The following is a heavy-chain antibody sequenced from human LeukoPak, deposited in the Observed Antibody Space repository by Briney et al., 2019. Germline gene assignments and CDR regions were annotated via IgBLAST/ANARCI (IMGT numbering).Heavy chain of an antibody. J-gene: IGHJ4*02. CDR3: TTAWTTVTTRADY. V-gene: IGHV3-15*01. D-gene: IGHD4-17*01. CDR2: IKSKTDGGTT. Sequence: GGSLRLSCAASGFTFSNAWMSWVRQAPGKGLEWVGRIKSKTDGGTTDYAAPVKGRFTISRDDSKNTLYLQMNSLKTEDTAVYYCTTAWTTVTTRADYWGQGTLVTVSS. CDR1: GFTFSNAW.